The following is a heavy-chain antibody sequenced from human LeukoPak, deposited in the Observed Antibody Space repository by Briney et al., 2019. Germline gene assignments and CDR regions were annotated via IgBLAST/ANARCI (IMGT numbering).Heavy chain of an antibody. J-gene: IGHJ6*02. D-gene: IGHD6-13*01. CDR1: EFTVNNNY. CDR2: IYSGGST. CDR3: ARFPGIANVYYYGMDV. Sequence: GGSLRLSCAASEFTVNNNYMNWVRQAPGKGLEWVSVIYSGGSTYYADSVKGRFTISRDNSKNTLYLQMNNLRAEDTAVYYCARFPGIANVYYYGMDVWGRGTTVIVSS. V-gene: IGHV3-66*01.